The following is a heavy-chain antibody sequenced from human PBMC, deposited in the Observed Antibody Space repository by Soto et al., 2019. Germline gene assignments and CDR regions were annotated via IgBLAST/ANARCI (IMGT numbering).Heavy chain of an antibody. CDR2: ISYDGSNK. D-gene: IGHD6-19*01. V-gene: IGHV3-30*18. CDR3: AKAGVPGYSSGWYSVEYFQH. CDR1: GFTFSSYG. Sequence: ESGGGVVQPGRSLRLSCAASGFTFSSYGMHWVRQAPGKGLEWVAVISYDGSNKYYADSVKGRFTISRDNSKNTLYLQMNSLRAEDTAVYYCAKAGVPGYSSGWYSVEYFQHWGQGTLVTVSS. J-gene: IGHJ1*01.